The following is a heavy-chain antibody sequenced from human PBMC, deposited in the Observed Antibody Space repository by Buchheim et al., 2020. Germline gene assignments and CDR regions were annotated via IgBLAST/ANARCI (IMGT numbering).Heavy chain of an antibody. D-gene: IGHD3-3*01. CDR3: ARGGNFWSGYRYYYYYGMDV. J-gene: IGHJ6*02. CDR2: INHSEST. Sequence: QVQLQQWGAGLLKPSETLSLTCAVYGGSFSGYYWSWIRQPPGKGLEWIGEINHSESTNYNPSLKSRVTISVDTSKNQFSLKLSSVTAADTAVYYCARGGNFWSGYRYYYYYGMDVWGQGTT. V-gene: IGHV4-34*01. CDR1: GGSFSGYY.